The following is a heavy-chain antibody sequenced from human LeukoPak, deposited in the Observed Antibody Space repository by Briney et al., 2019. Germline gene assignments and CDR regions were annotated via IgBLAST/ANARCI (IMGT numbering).Heavy chain of an antibody. CDR1: GGTFSSYG. CDR3: ARDVGGSGSPDNWFDP. Sequence: GASVKVSCRASGGTFSSYGISWVRQAPGQGLEWMGRIIPIFGTANYAQKFQGRVTITTDESTSTAYMELSSLRSEDTAVYYCARDVGGSGSPDNWFDPWGQGTLVTVSS. J-gene: IGHJ5*02. CDR2: IIPIFGTA. D-gene: IGHD3-10*01. V-gene: IGHV1-69*05.